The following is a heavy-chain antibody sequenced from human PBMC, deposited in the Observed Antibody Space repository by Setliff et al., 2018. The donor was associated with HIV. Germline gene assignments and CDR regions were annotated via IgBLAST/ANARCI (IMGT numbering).Heavy chain of an antibody. Sequence: SETLSLTCTVSGGSLNTGTYYWGWIRQPAGKGLEWIGHIYSTEDTDYNPSLKSRVSISVDTSKKQFSLKLSSVSAADTAVYYCARAADYHDSSGYWAPPRYFDYWGQGTLVTVSS. CDR1: GGSLNTGTYY. J-gene: IGHJ4*02. CDR3: ARAADYHDSSGYWAPPRYFDY. CDR2: IYSTEDT. V-gene: IGHV4-61*09. D-gene: IGHD3-22*01.